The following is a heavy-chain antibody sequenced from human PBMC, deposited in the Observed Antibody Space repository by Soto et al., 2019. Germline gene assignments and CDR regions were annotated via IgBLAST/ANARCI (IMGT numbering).Heavy chain of an antibody. Sequence: PSETLSLTCTVSGGAISTYYWSWIRQAPGKGLEWIGYIFYNGNTNYNPSLKSRVTMSVDTSKNQFSLKMSSVSAADTAVYYCAREIAYSRSSSYWFGPWGQGTQVTVS. J-gene: IGHJ5*02. V-gene: IGHV4-59*12. CDR1: GGAISTYY. D-gene: IGHD6-6*01. CDR2: IFYNGNT. CDR3: AREIAYSRSSSYWFGP.